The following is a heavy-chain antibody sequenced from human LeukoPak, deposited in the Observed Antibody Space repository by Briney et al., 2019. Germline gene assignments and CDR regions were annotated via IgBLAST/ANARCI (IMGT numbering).Heavy chain of an antibody. CDR3: ARARRGLGYCSSTSCYTGPYYYYYMDV. D-gene: IGHD2-2*02. CDR2: INHSGST. J-gene: IGHJ6*03. Sequence: SETLSLTCAVYGGSFSGYYWSWIRQPPGKGLEWIGEINHSGSTNYNPSLKSRVTISVDTSKNQFSLKLSSVTAADTAVYYCARARRGLGYCSSTSCYTGPYYYYYMDVWGKGSTVTVSS. CDR1: GGSFSGYY. V-gene: IGHV4-34*01.